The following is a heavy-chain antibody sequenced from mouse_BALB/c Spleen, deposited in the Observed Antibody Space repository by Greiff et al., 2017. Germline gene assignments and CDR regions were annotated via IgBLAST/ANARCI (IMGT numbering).Heavy chain of an antibody. J-gene: IGHJ4*01. V-gene: IGHV3-2*02. CDR1: GYSITSDYA. CDR2: ISYSGST. D-gene: IGHD2-3*01. CDR3: ARCGYYVGDY. Sequence: ESGPGLVKPSQSLSLTCTVTGYSITSDYAWNWIRQFPGNKLEWMGYISYSGSTSYNPSLKSRISITRDTSKNQFFLQLNSVTTEDTATYYCARCGYYVGDYWGQGTSVTVSS.